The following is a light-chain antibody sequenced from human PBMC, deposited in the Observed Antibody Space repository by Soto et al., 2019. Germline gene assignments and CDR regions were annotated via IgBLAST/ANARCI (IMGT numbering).Light chain of an antibody. Sequence: DIVMTQSPLSLPVTPGEPASISCRSSQSLLYSNGYNYVDWYVQKPGQSPQLLIYLGSNRASGVPDRFSGSGSATDFTLRISRVEAEDVGVYYCMQALQARTFCQGTKVEIK. CDR3: MQALQART. J-gene: IGKJ1*01. V-gene: IGKV2-28*01. CDR2: LGS. CDR1: QSLLYSNGYNY.